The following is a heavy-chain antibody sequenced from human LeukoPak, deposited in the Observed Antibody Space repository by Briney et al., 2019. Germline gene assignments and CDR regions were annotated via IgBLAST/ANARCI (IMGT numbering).Heavy chain of an antibody. CDR1: GFTFSSYA. J-gene: IGHJ4*02. Sequence: GGSLRLSCAASGFTFSSYAMHWVRQAPGKGLEYVSAISSNGGSTYYANSVKGRFTISRDNSKNTLYLQMGSLRAEDMAVYYCARFPIRGSSSDYWGQGTLVTVSS. V-gene: IGHV3-64*01. CDR3: ARFPIRGSSSDY. CDR2: ISSNGGST. D-gene: IGHD3-10*01.